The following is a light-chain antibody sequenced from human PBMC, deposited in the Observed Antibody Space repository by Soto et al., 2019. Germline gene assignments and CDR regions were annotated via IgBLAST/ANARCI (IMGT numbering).Light chain of an antibody. CDR2: GAS. Sequence: EIVLTQSPGTLSLSPVERSTLSCRASQTVSSNYLAWYQQKPGQAPRLLIYGASSRATGIPDRFSGSGSGTDFTLTISRLEPEDFAVYYCQQYGSSPPITFGQGTRLEIK. CDR3: QQYGSSPPIT. V-gene: IGKV3-20*01. J-gene: IGKJ5*01. CDR1: QTVSSNY.